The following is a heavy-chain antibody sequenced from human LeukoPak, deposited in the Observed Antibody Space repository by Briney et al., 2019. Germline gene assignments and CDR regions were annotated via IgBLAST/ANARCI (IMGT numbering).Heavy chain of an antibody. J-gene: IGHJ6*03. CDR2: IYYSGST. Sequence: KPSETLSLTCTVSGGSISSYYWSWIRQPPGKGLEWIGYIYYSGSTNYNPSLKSRVTISVDTSKNQFSLKLSSVTAADTAVYYCACSSEGLGWELSGDYYYMDVWGKGTTVTVSS. V-gene: IGHV4-59*12. CDR1: GGSISSYY. CDR3: ACSSEGLGWELSGDYYYMDV. D-gene: IGHD1-26*01.